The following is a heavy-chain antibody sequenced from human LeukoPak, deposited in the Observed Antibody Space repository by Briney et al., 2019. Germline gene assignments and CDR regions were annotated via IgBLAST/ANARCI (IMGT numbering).Heavy chain of an antibody. D-gene: IGHD3-3*01. J-gene: IGHJ6*03. CDR1: GGSISSSSYY. CDR3: ARVLRGYDFWSGYSYMDV. CDR2: IYYSGST. V-gene: IGHV4-39*07. Sequence: PSETLSLTCTVSGGSISSSSYYWGWIRQPPGKGLEWIGSIYYSGSTYYNPSLKSRVTISVDTSKNQFSLKLSSVTAADTAVYYRARVLRGYDFWSGYSYMDVWGKGTTVTVSS.